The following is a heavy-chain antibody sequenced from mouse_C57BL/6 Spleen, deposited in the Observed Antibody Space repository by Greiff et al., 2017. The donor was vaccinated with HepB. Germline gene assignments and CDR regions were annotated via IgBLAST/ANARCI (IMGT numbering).Heavy chain of an antibody. D-gene: IGHD1-1*01. Sequence: VQGVESGPELVKPGASVKLSCKASGYTFTSYDINWVKQRPGQGLEWIGWIYPRDGSTKYNEKFKGKATLTVDTSSSTAYMELHSLTSEDSAVYFCANYYGPWFAYWGQGTLVTVSA. J-gene: IGHJ3*01. V-gene: IGHV1-85*01. CDR1: GYTFTSYD. CDR3: ANYYGPWFAY. CDR2: IYPRDGST.